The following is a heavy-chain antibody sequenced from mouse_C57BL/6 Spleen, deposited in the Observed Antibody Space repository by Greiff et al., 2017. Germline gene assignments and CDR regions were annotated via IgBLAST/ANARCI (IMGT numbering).Heavy chain of an antibody. CDR2: INPSSGYT. V-gene: IGHV1-4*01. D-gene: IGHD1-1*01. CDR1: GYTFTSYT. J-gene: IGHJ1*03. Sequence: LVESGAELARPGASVKMSCKASGYTFTSYTMHWVKQRPGQGLEWIGYINPSSGYTKYNQKFKDKATLTADKSSSTAYMQLSSLTSEDSAVYYCARSRYGSSSDWYFDVWGTGTTVTVSS. CDR3: ARSRYGSSSDWYFDV.